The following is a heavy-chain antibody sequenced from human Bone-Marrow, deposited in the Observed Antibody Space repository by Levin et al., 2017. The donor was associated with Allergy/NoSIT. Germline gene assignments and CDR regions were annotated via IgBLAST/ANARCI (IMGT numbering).Heavy chain of an antibody. J-gene: IGHJ6*02. CDR2: ISAYNGNT. CDR3: ARDWSRIVGAHYYYYGMDV. CDR1: GYTFTSYG. V-gene: IGHV1-18*01. D-gene: IGHD1-26*01. Sequence: ASVKVSCKASGYTFTSYGISWVRQAPGQGLEWMGWISAYNGNTNYAQKLQGRVTMTTDTSTSTAYMELRSLRSDDTAVYYCARDWSRIVGAHYYYYGMDVWGQGTTVTVSS.